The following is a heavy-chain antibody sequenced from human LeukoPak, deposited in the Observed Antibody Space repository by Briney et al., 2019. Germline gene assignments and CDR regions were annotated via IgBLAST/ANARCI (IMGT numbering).Heavy chain of an antibody. D-gene: IGHD6-13*01. CDR3: AKDLGYAAGIDY. J-gene: IGHJ4*02. CDR2: IWYDGSNK. V-gene: IGHV3-33*06. CDR1: GFTFSSYG. Sequence: PGGSLRLSCAASGFTFSSYGMHWVRQAPGKGLEWVAVIWYDGSNKHYADSVKGRFTISRDNSKNTLYLQMNSLRAEDTAMYYCAKDLGYAAGIDYWGQGTLVTVSS.